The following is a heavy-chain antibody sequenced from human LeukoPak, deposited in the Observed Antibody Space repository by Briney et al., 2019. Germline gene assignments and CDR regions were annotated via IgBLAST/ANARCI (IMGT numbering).Heavy chain of an antibody. V-gene: IGHV3-30*18. CDR3: AKDVYCSSTSCYEDPHYYGMDV. CDR2: ISYDGSNK. CDR1: GFTFSSYG. D-gene: IGHD2-2*01. J-gene: IGHJ6*02. Sequence: GGSLRLSCAASGFTFSSYGMHWVRQAPGKGLEWVAVISYDGSNKYYADSVKGRFTISRDNSKNTLYLQMNSLRAEDTAVYYCAKDVYCSSTSCYEDPHYYGMDVWGQGTTVTVSS.